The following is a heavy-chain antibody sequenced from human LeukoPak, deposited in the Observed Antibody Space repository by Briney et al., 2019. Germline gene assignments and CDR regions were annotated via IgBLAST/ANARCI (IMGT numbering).Heavy chain of an antibody. Sequence: SETLSLTCAVYGGSFSGHYWHWFRQPPGKGLEWIGAIHTSVGTDYNPSFKSRVAMSGDTSKNQFSLKLSPVTAADTAVYYCAGHFCFDLWGPGTLVTVSS. CDR1: GGSFSGHY. CDR3: AGHFCFDL. J-gene: IGHJ2*01. V-gene: IGHV4-34*01. CDR2: IHTSVGT.